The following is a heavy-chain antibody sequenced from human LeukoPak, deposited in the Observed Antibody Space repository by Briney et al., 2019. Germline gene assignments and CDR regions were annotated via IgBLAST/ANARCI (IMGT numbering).Heavy chain of an antibody. D-gene: IGHD5-18*01. J-gene: IGHJ4*02. CDR1: GGTFSSYA. V-gene: IGHV1-69*04. CDR3: AREYSYGYMGYFDY. CDR2: IIPILGIA. Sequence: GASVKVSCKASGGTFSSYAISWVRQAPGQGLEWMGRIIPILGIANYALKFQGRVTITADKSTSTAYMELSSLRSEDTAVYYCAREYSYGYMGYFDYWGQGTLVTVSS.